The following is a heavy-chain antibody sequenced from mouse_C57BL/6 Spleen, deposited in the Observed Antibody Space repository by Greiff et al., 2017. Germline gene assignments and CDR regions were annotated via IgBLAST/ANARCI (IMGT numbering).Heavy chain of an antibody. J-gene: IGHJ4*01. CDR1: GYTFPSYW. CDR3: AREIMKGNAMDY. CDR2: IHPNSGST. V-gene: IGHV1-64*01. Sequence: QVQLQQPGAELVKPGASVKLSCKASGYTFPSYWMHWVKQRPGQGLEWIGMIHPNSGSTNYNEKFKSKATLTVDKSSSTAYMQLSSLTSEDSAVYYCAREIMKGNAMDYWGQGTSVTVSS.